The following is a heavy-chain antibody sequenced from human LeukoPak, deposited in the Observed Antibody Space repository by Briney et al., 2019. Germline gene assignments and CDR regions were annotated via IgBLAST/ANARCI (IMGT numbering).Heavy chain of an antibody. D-gene: IGHD4-17*01. V-gene: IGHV1-2*02. CDR3: ARGATVTRYYYYYYYMDV. Sequence: ASVKVPCKASGYTFTGYYMHWVRQAPGQGLEWMGWINPNSGGTNYAQKFQGRVTMTRDTSISTAYMELSRLRSDDTAVYYCARGATVTRYYYYYYYMDVWGKGTTVTVSS. CDR2: INPNSGGT. J-gene: IGHJ6*03. CDR1: GYTFTGYY.